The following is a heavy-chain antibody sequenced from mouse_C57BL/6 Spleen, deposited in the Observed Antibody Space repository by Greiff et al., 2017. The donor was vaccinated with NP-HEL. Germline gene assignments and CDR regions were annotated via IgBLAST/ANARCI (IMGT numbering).Heavy chain of an antibody. CDR2: INPGSGGT. Sequence: QVQLQQSGAELVRPGTSVKVSCKASGYAFTNYLIEWVKQRPGQGLEWIGVINPGSGGTNYNEKFKGKATLTADKSSSTAYMQLSSLTSEDSAVYFCARERVYGNPFADWGQGTLVTVSA. V-gene: IGHV1-54*01. CDR3: ARERVYGNPFAD. D-gene: IGHD2-1*01. CDR1: GYAFTNYL. J-gene: IGHJ3*01.